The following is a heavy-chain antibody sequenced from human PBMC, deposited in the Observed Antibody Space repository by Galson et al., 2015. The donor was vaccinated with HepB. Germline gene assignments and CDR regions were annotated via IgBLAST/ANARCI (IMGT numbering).Heavy chain of an antibody. V-gene: IGHV3-74*01. CDR3: ARDPPNTGDYHLDY. CDR2: INSDGSNT. J-gene: IGHJ4*02. Sequence: SLRLSCAASGFTFSSSWMHWARQDPGKGLVWVSGINSDGSNTKYADSVKGRFTISRDNARNTLSLQMNNLRVEDTAVYYCARDPPNTGDYHLDYWGQGSLVTVSS. CDR1: GFTFSSSW. D-gene: IGHD7-27*01.